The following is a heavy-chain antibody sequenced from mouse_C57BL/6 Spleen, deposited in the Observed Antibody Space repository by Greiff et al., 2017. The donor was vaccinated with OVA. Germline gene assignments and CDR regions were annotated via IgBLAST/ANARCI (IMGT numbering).Heavy chain of an antibody. CDR3: ARDDYDVLYYFDY. CDR1: GYTFTSYW. CDR2: IYPGSGST. V-gene: IGHV1-55*01. Sequence: QVQLQQPGAELVKPGASVKMSCKASGYTFTSYWITWVKQRPGQGLAWIGDIYPGSGSTNYNEKFKSKATLTVDTSSSTAYMQLSSLTSEDSAVYYCARDDYDVLYYFDYWGQCTTLTVSS. J-gene: IGHJ2*01. D-gene: IGHD2-4*01.